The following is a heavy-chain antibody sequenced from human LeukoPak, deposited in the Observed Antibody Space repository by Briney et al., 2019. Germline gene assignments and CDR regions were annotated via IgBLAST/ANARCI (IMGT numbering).Heavy chain of an antibody. CDR3: ARAGYSSSSPHYYTDV. Sequence: VASVKVSCKAYGYTFTSYDINWVRQASGQGLEWGGCMNHNSGNTGYAQKFQGRVTMTRNTTISTAYMELSSLRSEDTAVYYCARAGYSSSSPHYYTDVWGKGTTVPVSS. CDR1: GYTFTSYD. D-gene: IGHD6-6*01. CDR2: MNHNSGNT. V-gene: IGHV1-8*01. J-gene: IGHJ6*03.